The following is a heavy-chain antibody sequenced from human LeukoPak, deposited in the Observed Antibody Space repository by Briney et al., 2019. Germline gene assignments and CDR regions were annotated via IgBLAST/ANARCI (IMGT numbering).Heavy chain of an antibody. Sequence: GGSLRLSCAASGFTFSSNGMSWVRQAPGKGREWVSGISGSGGSTYYADSVKGRFTISRGNSKNTLYLQMNSLRAEDTAVYYCAKAHGGYSWDYWGQGTLVTVSS. J-gene: IGHJ4*02. CDR3: AKAHGGYSWDY. CDR1: GFTFSSNG. D-gene: IGHD5-12*01. V-gene: IGHV3-23*01. CDR2: ISGSGGST.